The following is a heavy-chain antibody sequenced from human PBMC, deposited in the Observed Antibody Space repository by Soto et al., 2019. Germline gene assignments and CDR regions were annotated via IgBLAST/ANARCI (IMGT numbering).Heavy chain of an antibody. V-gene: IGHV1-3*01. D-gene: IGHD3-16*01. CDR2: INAANGDT. CDR3: ARSSGGVYGIIIEGTNWFAP. Sequence: ASVNVSCKASGYTFTSYGIHWVRQAPGQRLEWMGWINAANGDTKYSPKFQGRVTITRDTSASTVYMELRGLTSEDTAVYYCARSSGGVYGIIIEGTNWFAPWGQGTLVTVSS. J-gene: IGHJ5*02. CDR1: GYTFTSYG.